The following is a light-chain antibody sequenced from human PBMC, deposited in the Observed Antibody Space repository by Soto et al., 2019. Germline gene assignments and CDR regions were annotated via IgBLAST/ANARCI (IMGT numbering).Light chain of an antibody. Sequence: QSVLTQPASVSGSPGQSITISCTGISSDVGGYNYVSWYQQHPVKAPKLLIYDVTNRPSGVSDRFSGSKSGNTASLTISGLQAEDEADYYCSSYTGSSTPYVFGTGTKVTVL. CDR3: SSYTGSSTPYV. J-gene: IGLJ1*01. CDR2: DVT. CDR1: SSDVGGYNY. V-gene: IGLV2-14*01.